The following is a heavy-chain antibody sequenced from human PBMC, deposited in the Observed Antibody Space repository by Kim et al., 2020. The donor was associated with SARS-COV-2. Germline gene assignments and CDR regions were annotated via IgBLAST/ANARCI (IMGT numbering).Heavy chain of an antibody. Sequence: GESLKISCKGSGYSFTSYWIGWVRQMPGKGLEWMGIIYPGDSDTRYSPSFQGQVTISADKSISTAYLQWSSLKASDTAMYYCARRVYGSGHYWYFDLWGRGTLVTVSS. V-gene: IGHV5-51*01. CDR1: GYSFTSYW. CDR3: ARRVYGSGHYWYFDL. CDR2: IYPGDSDT. D-gene: IGHD3-10*01. J-gene: IGHJ2*01.